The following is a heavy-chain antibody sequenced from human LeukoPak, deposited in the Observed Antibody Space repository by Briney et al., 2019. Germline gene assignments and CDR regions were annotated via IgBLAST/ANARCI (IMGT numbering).Heavy chain of an antibody. J-gene: IGHJ6*02. V-gene: IGHV1-46*01. Sequence: GASVKVSCKASGYTFTSYYMHWVRQAPGRGLEWMGIINPSGGSTSYAQKFQGRVTMTRDTSISTAYMELSRLRSDDTAVYYCARALPGYCSGGSCRNIPGNGMDVWGQGTTVTVSS. CDR1: GYTFTSYY. CDR3: ARALPGYCSGGSCRNIPGNGMDV. D-gene: IGHD2-15*01. CDR2: INPSGGST.